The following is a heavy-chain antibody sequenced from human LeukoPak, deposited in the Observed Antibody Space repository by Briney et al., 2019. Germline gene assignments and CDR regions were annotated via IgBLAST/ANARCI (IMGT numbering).Heavy chain of an antibody. V-gene: IGHV1-2*02. D-gene: IGHD6-19*01. J-gene: IGHJ4*02. Sequence: GASVKVSCKASGYTFTGYYMHWVRQAPGQGLEWMGWINPNSGGTNYAQKFQGRVTMTRDTSISTAYMELSRLRSDDTAVYYCARRERYSSGWYESLQLNYFDYWGQGTLVTVSS. CDR3: ARRERYSSGWYESLQLNYFDY. CDR2: INPNSGGT. CDR1: GYTFTGYY.